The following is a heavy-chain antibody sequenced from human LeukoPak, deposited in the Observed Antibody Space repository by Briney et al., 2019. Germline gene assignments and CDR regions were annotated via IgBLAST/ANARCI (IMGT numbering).Heavy chain of an antibody. V-gene: IGHV4-4*07. CDR1: GGSISRYH. D-gene: IGHD3-22*01. CDR2: IYTSGST. Sequence: SETLSLTCTVSGGSISRYHGSWIRQPAGKGREWIGRIYTSGSTNYNPSLKSRVTMSVDTSKNQFSLKLSSVTAADTAVYYCARDASTEWLLLNWGQGTLVTVSS. CDR3: ARDASTEWLLLN. J-gene: IGHJ4*02.